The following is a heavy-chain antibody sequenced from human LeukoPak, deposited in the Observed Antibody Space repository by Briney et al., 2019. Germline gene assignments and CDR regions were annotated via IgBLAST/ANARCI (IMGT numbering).Heavy chain of an antibody. J-gene: IGHJ4*02. CDR3: AKDLGGYSSSWSLSEPLGY. CDR2: ISGSGGST. Sequence: PGGSLRLSCAASGFTFSSYAMSWVRQAPGKGLEWVSAISGSGGSTYYADSVKGRFTISRDNSKNTLYLQMNSLRAEDTAVYYCAKDLGGYSSSWSLSEPLGYWGQGTLVTVSS. V-gene: IGHV3-23*01. CDR1: GFTFSSYA. D-gene: IGHD6-13*01.